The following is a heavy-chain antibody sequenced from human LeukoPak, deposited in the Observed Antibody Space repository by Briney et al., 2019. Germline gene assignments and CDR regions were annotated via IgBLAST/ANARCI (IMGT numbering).Heavy chain of an antibody. CDR1: GYSFTRYY. CDR2: INPNSGGT. J-gene: IGHJ4*02. Sequence: GASVKVSCKASGYSFTRYYIHWVRQAPGQGLEWMGWINPNSGGTNYAQKFQGRVTMTRDTSISTAYMELSRLRSDDTAVYYCARTLHIRYTWQSGPGYWGQGTLVTVSS. CDR3: ARTLHIRYTWQSGPGY. V-gene: IGHV1-2*02. D-gene: IGHD3-9*01.